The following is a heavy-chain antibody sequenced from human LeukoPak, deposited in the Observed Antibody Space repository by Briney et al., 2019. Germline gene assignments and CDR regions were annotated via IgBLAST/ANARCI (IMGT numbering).Heavy chain of an antibody. CDR1: GFTFDDYA. CDR2: ISWNSGSI. V-gene: IGHV3-9*01. CDR3: AKDMVRGVIMPDY. D-gene: IGHD3-10*01. J-gene: IGHJ4*02. Sequence: PGGSLRLSCAASGFTFDDYAMHWVRQAPGKGLEWVSGISWNSGSIGYADSVKGRFTISRDNAKNSLYLQMNSLRAEDTALYYCAKDMVRGVIMPDYWGQGTLVTVSS.